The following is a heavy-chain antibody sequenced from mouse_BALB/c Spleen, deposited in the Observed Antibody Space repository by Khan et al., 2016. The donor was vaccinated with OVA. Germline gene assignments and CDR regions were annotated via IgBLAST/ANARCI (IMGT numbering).Heavy chain of an antibody. D-gene: IGHD1-2*01. J-gene: IGHJ3*01. Sequence: VQLQESGAGLARPGASVKLSCKASGYTFTDYYINWVKLRTGQGLEWIREISPGSGDTYYNERFKGKATLTADKSSSTAYMQLSSLTSEASAVYFCARRNYFGYTFAYWGQGTLVTVSA. CDR3: ARRNYFGYTFAY. V-gene: IGHV1-77*01. CDR2: ISPGSGDT. CDR1: GYTFTDYY.